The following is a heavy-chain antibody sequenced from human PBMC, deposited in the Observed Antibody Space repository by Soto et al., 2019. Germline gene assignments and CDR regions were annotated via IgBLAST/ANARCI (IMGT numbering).Heavy chain of an antibody. J-gene: IGHJ6*02. D-gene: IGHD6-13*01. V-gene: IGHV1-8*01. CDR3: ARRGYSSSWYCYYHYGMDV. CDR1: GYTFTSYD. CDR2: MNPNSGNT. Sequence: ASVKVSCKASGYTFTSYDINWVRQATGQGLEWMGWMNPNSGNTGYAQKFQGRVTMTRNTSISTAYMELSSLRSEDTAVYYCARRGYSSSWYCYYHYGMDVWGQGTTVTVSS.